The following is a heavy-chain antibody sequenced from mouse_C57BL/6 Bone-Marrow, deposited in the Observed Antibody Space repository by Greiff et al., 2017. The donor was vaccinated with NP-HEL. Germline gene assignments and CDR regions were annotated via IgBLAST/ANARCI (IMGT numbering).Heavy chain of an antibody. D-gene: IGHD1-1*01. CDR1: GYTFTSYW. CDR3: ARYYYGSSPNWYFDV. V-gene: IGHV1-52*01. J-gene: IGHJ1*03. Sequence: QVHVKQPGAELVRPGSSVKLSCKASGYTFTSYWMHWVKQRPIQGLEWIGNIDPSDSETHYNQKFKDKATLTVDKSSSTAYMQLSSLTSEDSAVYYCARYYYGSSPNWYFDVWGTGTTVTVSS. CDR2: IDPSDSET.